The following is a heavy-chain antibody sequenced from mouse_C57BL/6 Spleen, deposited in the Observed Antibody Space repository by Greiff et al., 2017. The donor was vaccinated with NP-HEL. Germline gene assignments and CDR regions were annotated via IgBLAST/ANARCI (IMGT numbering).Heavy chain of an antibody. CDR2: IYPGSGST. D-gene: IGHD2-3*01. V-gene: IGHV1-55*01. CDR3: ARPLYDGYYGDYAMDY. Sequence: QVQLKQPGAELVKPGASVKMSCKASGYTFTSYWITWVKQRPGQGLEWIGDIYPGSGSTNYNEKFKSKATLTVDTSSSTAYMQLSSLTSEDSAVYYCARPLYDGYYGDYAMDYWGQGTSVTVSS. J-gene: IGHJ4*01. CDR1: GYTFTSYW.